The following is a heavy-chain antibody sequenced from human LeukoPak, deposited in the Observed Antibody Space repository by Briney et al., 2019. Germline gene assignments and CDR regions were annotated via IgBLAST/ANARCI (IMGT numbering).Heavy chain of an antibody. Sequence: PSETLSLTCTVSGGSISIYYWSWIRQPPGKGLEWIGYIYYSGSTNYNPSLKSRVTISVDTSKNQFSLKLSSVTAADTAVYYCARGGDILSGYYDYWGQGTLVTVSS. V-gene: IGHV4-59*01. CDR2: IYYSGST. J-gene: IGHJ4*02. CDR3: ARGGDILSGYYDY. D-gene: IGHD3-9*01. CDR1: GGSISIYY.